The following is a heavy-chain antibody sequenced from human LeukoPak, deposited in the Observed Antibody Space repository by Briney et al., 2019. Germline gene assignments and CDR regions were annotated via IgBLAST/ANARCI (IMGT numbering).Heavy chain of an antibody. D-gene: IGHD5-18*01. CDR3: METGYTSGYDN. J-gene: IGHJ4*02. V-gene: IGHV3-49*04. CDR2: IRSRTYGGTT. CDR1: GFTFGDYS. Sequence: GVLRLSCTASGFTFGDYSMNWVRQAPGKGLEWVGFIRSRTYGGTTEYAASVKGRFTISRDDSKSIAYLQMNGLKTEDTAVYYCMETGYTSGYDNWGQGTLVTVSS.